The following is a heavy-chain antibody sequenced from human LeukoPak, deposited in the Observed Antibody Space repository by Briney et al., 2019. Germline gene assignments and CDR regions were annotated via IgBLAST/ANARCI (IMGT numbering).Heavy chain of an antibody. CDR2: IKQDGSEK. CDR3: AKVRMGATGPFDY. CDR1: GFTFSSYW. D-gene: IGHD1-26*01. Sequence: GGSLRLSCAASGFTFSSYWMSWVRQAPGKGLEWVANIKQDGSEKYYVDSVKGRFTISRDNAKNSLYLQMNSLRAEDTALYYCAKVRMGATGPFDYWGQGTLVTVSS. V-gene: IGHV3-7*03. J-gene: IGHJ4*02.